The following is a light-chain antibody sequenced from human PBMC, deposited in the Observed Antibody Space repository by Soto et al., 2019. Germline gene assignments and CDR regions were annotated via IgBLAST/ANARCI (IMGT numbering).Light chain of an antibody. CDR1: QSVNEY. CDR2: DAS. V-gene: IGKV3-11*01. Sequence: EIVLTQSPATLSLFPGERATLSCRASQSVNEYLIWYQQKPGQAPRLLIYDASNRATGIPARFSGSGSGTDLTLTISSLEPEDFAVYYCQQRTNWPLTFGGGTKVDIK. J-gene: IGKJ4*01. CDR3: QQRTNWPLT.